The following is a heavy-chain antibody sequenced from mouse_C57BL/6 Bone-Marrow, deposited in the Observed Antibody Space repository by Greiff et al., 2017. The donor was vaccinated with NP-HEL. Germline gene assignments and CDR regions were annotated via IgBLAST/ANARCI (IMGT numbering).Heavy chain of an antibody. J-gene: IGHJ2*01. D-gene: IGHD1-1*01. Sequence: QVQLQQSGAELVRPGTSVKMSCKASGYTFTNYWIGWAKQRPGHGLEWIGDIYPGGGYTNYNEKFKGKATLTADKSSSTAYMQFSSLTSEDSAIYYCAGYYYGSLGYWGQGTTLTVSS. V-gene: IGHV1-63*01. CDR1: GYTFTNYW. CDR2: IYPGGGYT. CDR3: AGYYYGSLGY.